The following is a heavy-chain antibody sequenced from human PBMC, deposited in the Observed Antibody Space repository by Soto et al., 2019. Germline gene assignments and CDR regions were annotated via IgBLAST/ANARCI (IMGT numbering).Heavy chain of an antibody. CDR3: ARDRPGTIPFDY. Sequence: SQTLSLTCAISGDSVSSNSAAWHWIRQSPSRGLEWLGRTYYRSKWYNDYAVSVQSRITINPDTSNNQFSLQLNFVTPKDTAVYYCARDRPGTIPFDYWGQGTLVTVSS. CDR1: GDSVSSNSAA. V-gene: IGHV6-1*01. J-gene: IGHJ4*02. D-gene: IGHD3-10*01. CDR2: TYYRSKWYN.